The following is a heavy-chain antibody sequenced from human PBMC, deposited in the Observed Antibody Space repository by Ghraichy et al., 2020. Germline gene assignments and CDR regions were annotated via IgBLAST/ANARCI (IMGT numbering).Heavy chain of an antibody. J-gene: IGHJ4*02. CDR2: IYPGDSDT. V-gene: IGHV5-51*01. CDR3: ARPPNYYDSSGYYFDY. D-gene: IGHD3-22*01. CDR1: GYSFTSYW. Sequence: GGSLRLSCKGSGYSFTSYWIGWVRQMPGKGLEWMGIIYPGDSDTRYSPSFQGQVTISADKSISTAYLQWSSLKASDTAMYYCARPPNYYDSSGYYFDYWGQGTLVTVSS.